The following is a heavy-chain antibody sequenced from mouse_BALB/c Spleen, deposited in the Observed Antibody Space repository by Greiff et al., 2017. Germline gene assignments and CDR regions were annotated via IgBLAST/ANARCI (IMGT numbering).Heavy chain of an antibody. D-gene: IGHD2-1*01. Sequence: EVQVVESGGGLVQPGGSLKLSCAASGFTFSSYGMSWVRQTPDKRLELVATINSNGGSTYYPDSVKGRFTISRDNAKNTLYLQMSSLKSEDTAMYYCANGNSRFAYWGQGTLVTVSA. CDR1: GFTFSSYG. CDR3: ANGNSRFAY. J-gene: IGHJ3*01. V-gene: IGHV5-6-3*01. CDR2: INSNGGST.